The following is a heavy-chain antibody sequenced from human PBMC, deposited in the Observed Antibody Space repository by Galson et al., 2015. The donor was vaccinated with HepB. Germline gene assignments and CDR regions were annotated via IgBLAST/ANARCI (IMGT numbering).Heavy chain of an antibody. J-gene: IGHJ4*02. D-gene: IGHD6-19*01. Sequence: SLRLSCAASGFTFSSYAMSWVRQAPGKGLEWVSAISGSGGSTYYADSVKGRFTISRDNSKNTLYLQMNSLRAEDTAVYYCAKDGAVQWLGRGGYWGQGTLVTVSS. CDR3: AKDGAVQWLGRGGY. CDR2: ISGSGGST. V-gene: IGHV3-23*01. CDR1: GFTFSSYA.